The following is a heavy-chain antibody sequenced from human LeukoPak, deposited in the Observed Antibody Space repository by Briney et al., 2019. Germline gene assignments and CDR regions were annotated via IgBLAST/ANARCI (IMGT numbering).Heavy chain of an antibody. J-gene: IGHJ4*02. V-gene: IGHV3-30-3*01. Sequence: GGSLRLSCAASGFTFSSYAMHWVRQAPGKGLEWVAVILYDASNKYYADSVKGRFTISRDNSKNTLYLQMNSLKTEDTAVYYCARESESFDYWGQGTLVTVSS. CDR1: GFTFSSYA. CDR3: ARESESFDY. CDR2: ILYDASNK.